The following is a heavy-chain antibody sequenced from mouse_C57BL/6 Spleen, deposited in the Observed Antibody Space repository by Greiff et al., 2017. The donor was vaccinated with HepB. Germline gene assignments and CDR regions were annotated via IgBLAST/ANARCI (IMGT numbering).Heavy chain of an antibody. CDR1: GFTFSSYG. V-gene: IGHV5-6*01. CDR2: ISSGGSYT. Sequence: EVKLMESGGDLVKPGGSLKLSCAASGFTFSSYGMSWVRQTPDKRLEWVATISSGGSYTYYPDSVKGRFTISRDNAKNTLYLQMSSLKSEDTAVYYCARELEYYFDYWGQGTTLTVSS. CDR3: ARELEYYFDY. J-gene: IGHJ2*01.